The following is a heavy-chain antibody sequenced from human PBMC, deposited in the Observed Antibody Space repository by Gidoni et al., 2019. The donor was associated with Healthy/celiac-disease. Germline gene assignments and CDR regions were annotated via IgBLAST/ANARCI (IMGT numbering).Heavy chain of an antibody. Sequence: EVQLVESGGGLVQPGGSLRLSCAASGFPFSSYSMNWVRQAPGKGLEWVSYISSSSSTIYYADSVKGRFTISRDNAKNSLYLQMNSLRDEDTAVYYCARTYCSSTSCYMPFDYWGQGTLVTVSS. V-gene: IGHV3-48*02. CDR1: GFPFSSYS. CDR2: ISSSSSTI. D-gene: IGHD2-2*02. J-gene: IGHJ4*02. CDR3: ARTYCSSTSCYMPFDY.